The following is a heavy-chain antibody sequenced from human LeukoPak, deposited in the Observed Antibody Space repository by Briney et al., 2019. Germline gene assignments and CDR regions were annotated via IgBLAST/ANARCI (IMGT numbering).Heavy chain of an antibody. Sequence: GGSLRLSCAASGFTFSSYSTNWVRQAPGKGLEWVSAISGSGGSTYYADSVKGRFTISRDNSKNTLYLQMNSLRAEDTAVYYCAKDRMDIVVVPAATFDYWGQGTLVTVSS. J-gene: IGHJ4*02. D-gene: IGHD2-2*03. V-gene: IGHV3-23*01. CDR1: GFTFSSYS. CDR2: ISGSGGST. CDR3: AKDRMDIVVVPAATFDY.